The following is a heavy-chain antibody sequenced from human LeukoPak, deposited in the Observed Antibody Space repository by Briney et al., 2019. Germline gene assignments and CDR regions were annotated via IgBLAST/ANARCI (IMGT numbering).Heavy chain of an antibody. CDR3: ARGWDYDSGGRPTAYVY. J-gene: IGHJ4*02. CDR1: GGTFSSYA. Sequence: SVKVSCKASGGTFSSYAISWVRQAPGQGLEWMGGIIPIFGTANYAQKFQGRVTITADESTSTVYMELNSLKSEDTAVYYCARGWDYDSGGRPTAYVYWGQGTLVTVSS. D-gene: IGHD3-22*01. V-gene: IGHV1-69*13. CDR2: IIPIFGTA.